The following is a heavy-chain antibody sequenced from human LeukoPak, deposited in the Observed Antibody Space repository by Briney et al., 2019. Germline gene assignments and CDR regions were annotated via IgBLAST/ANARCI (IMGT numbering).Heavy chain of an antibody. J-gene: IGHJ4*02. CDR1: GFTFSSYG. V-gene: IGHV3-23*01. CDR3: ANPEYGDYPFDY. CDR2: ISDSGGST. D-gene: IGHD4-17*01. Sequence: GGSLRLSCAASGFTFSSYGMSWVRQAPGKGLEWVSAISDSGGSTYYADSVKRRFTISSDNSKNTLYLQMNSLRAEDTAVYYCANPEYGDYPFDYWGQGTLVTVSS.